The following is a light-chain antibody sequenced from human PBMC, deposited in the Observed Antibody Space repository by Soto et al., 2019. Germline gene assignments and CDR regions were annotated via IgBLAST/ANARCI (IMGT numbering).Light chain of an antibody. CDR2: DAS. V-gene: IGKV3-11*01. CDR1: QSVSSY. J-gene: IGKJ5*01. Sequence: EIVLTQSPATLSVSAGERATLPCRASQSVSSYLAWYQQKPGQAPRLLIYDASNRATGIPARFSSSGSGTDFTLPISSLEPEDFAAYYCQQRSNWPPVPFGQGTRLENK. CDR3: QQRSNWPPVP.